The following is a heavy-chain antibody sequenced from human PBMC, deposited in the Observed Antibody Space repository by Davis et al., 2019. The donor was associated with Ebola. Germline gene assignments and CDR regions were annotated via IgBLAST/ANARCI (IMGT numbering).Heavy chain of an antibody. Sequence: GGSLRLSCAASGFTFSNAWMSWVRQAPGKGLEWVSSISSSSSYIYYADSVKGRFTISRDNAKNSLYLQMNSLRVEDTAVYYCARGIMKYYFEYWGQGSLVTVSP. CDR3: ARGIMKYYFEY. CDR1: GFTFSNAW. J-gene: IGHJ4*02. V-gene: IGHV3-21*01. CDR2: ISSSSSYI. D-gene: IGHD3-16*01.